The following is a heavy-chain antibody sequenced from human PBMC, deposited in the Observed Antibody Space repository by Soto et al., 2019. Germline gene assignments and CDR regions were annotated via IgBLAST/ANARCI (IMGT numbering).Heavy chain of an antibody. J-gene: IGHJ4*02. V-gene: IGHV1-69*13. CDR2: IIPIFGTA. Sequence: GASVKVSCKASGGTFSSYAISWVRQAPGQGLEWMGGIIPIFGTANYAQKFQGRVTITADESTSTAYMELSSLRSEDTAVYYCAREVNRGIAAAGTFYCGQGTLVPVSS. D-gene: IGHD6-13*01. CDR1: GGTFSSYA. CDR3: AREVNRGIAAAGTFY.